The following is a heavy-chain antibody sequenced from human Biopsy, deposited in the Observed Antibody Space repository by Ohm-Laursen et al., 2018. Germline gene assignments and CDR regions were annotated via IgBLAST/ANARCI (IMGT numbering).Heavy chain of an antibody. D-gene: IGHD4-11*01. CDR1: GGSFTGHY. Sequence: TLSLTCTVSGGSFTGHYWTWIRQPPGKGLEWIGHIYYSVMTNYNPSLQSRVSISVDTSRNQVSLTLSSVTAADTAVYYCARDSGILNYGNFKYYHYCGMDVWGQGTKVTVSS. CDR3: ARDSGILNYGNFKYYHYCGMDV. V-gene: IGHV4-59*11. J-gene: IGHJ6*02. CDR2: IYYSVMT.